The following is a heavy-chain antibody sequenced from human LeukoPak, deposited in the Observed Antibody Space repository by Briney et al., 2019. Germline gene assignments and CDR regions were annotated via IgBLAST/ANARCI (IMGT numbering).Heavy chain of an antibody. CDR3: ARDGSRGYSGYDYGYFDY. J-gene: IGHJ4*02. V-gene: IGHV3-30*03. CDR1: GFTFSSYG. CDR2: ISYDGSNK. D-gene: IGHD5-12*01. Sequence: SGGSLRLSCAASGFTFSSYGMHWVRQAPGKGLEWVAAISYDGSNKYYADSVKGRFTISRDNSKNTLYLQMNSLRAEDTAVYYCARDGSRGYSGYDYGYFDYWGQGTLVTVSS.